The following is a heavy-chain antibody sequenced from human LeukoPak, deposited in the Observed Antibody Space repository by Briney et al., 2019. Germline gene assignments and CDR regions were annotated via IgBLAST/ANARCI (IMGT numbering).Heavy chain of an antibody. J-gene: IGHJ2*01. V-gene: IGHV3-23*01. CDR1: GLSFSRHV. CDR3: AKIGLIGHWYYYL. Sequence: GGSLRLSRAASGLSFSRHVMSWVRQAPGKGPEWVSSISSGSDYTFYADSVRGRFTIFRDNSKNTMYLQMNSLRVGDTAVYYCAKIGLIGHWYYYLWGGSTLVSVSS. CDR2: ISSGSDYT. D-gene: IGHD3/OR15-3a*01.